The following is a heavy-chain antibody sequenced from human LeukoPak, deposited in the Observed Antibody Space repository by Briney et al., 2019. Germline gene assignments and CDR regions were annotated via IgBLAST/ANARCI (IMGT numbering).Heavy chain of an antibody. D-gene: IGHD3-3*02. Sequence: GGSLRLSCAASGFTFSNYWMHWVRQAPGKGMVWVSRINGDGSLIEFADSVKGRFAVSRDNAKNTLHLQMSSLRAEDTAVYYCARLYGTFLEWSPYFDYWGQGTLVTVSS. CDR2: INGDGSLI. J-gene: IGHJ4*02. V-gene: IGHV3-74*01. CDR3: ARLYGTFLEWSPYFDY. CDR1: GFTFSNYW.